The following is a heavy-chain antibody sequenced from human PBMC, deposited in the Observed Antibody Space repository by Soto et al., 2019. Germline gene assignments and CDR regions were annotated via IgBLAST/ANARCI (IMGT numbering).Heavy chain of an antibody. V-gene: IGHV3-23*01. J-gene: IGHJ4*02. CDR3: PAPKVVAATHAY. D-gene: IGHD2-15*01. CDR2: ISGSGGST. CDR1: GFTFSSYA. Sequence: PGGSLRLSCAASGFTFSSYAMSWVRQAPGKGLEWVSAISGSGGSTYYADSVKGRFTISRDNSKNTLYLQMNSLRAEDTAVYYCPAPKVVAATHAYWGQGTLVTVSS.